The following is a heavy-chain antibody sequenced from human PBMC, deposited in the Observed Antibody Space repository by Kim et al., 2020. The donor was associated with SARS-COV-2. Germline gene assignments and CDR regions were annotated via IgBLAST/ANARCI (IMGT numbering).Heavy chain of an antibody. V-gene: IGHV4-34*01. CDR1: GGSFSGYY. Sequence: SETLSLTCAVYGGSFSGYYWSWIRQPPGKGLEWIGEINHSGSTNYNPSLKSRVTISVDTSKNQFSLKLSSVTAADTAVYYCARGHYYGSGSYWRGYYYYYGMDVWGQGTTVTVSS. CDR2: INHSGST. CDR3: ARGHYYGSGSYWRGYYYYYGMDV. J-gene: IGHJ6*02. D-gene: IGHD3-10*01.